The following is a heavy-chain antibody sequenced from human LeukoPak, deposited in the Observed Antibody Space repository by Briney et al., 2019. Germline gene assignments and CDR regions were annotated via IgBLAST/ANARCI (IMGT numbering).Heavy chain of an antibody. J-gene: IGHJ4*02. CDR1: SGSISFYY. D-gene: IGHD3-10*01. CDR2: VYYSGST. V-gene: IGHV4-59*01. CDR3: ARGVYYYGSGTADY. Sequence: SETLSLTCTVSSGSISFYYWSWIRQPPGKGLEWIGYVYYSGSTHYNPSLKSRVTISIDTSKNQFSLKLSSVTAADTAVYYCARGVYYYGSGTADYWGQGTLVTVSS.